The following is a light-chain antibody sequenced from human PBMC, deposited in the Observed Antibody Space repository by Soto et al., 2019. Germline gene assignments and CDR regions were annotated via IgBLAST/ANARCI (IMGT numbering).Light chain of an antibody. V-gene: IGLV1-51*01. CDR3: GTWDSSLTAGI. Sequence: QSVLTQPASVSAAPGQRVTISCSGSSSNIGNNFVSWYQQVPGTAPKLLIYDNNKRPSGIPDRFSGSKSGTSATLAITGLQTGDEADYYCGTWDSSLTAGIFGAGTKLTVL. CDR1: SSNIGNNF. CDR2: DNN. J-gene: IGLJ2*01.